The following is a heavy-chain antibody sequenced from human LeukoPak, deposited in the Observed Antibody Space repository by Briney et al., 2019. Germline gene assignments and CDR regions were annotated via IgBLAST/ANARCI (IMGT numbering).Heavy chain of an antibody. V-gene: IGHV3-21*04. Sequence: PGGSLRLSCAASGFTFNSYSMNWVRQAPGKGLEWVSSISSSSSYIYYADSVKGRFTISRDNSKNTLYLQMNSLRAEDTAVYYCAKDLSPDSSGWYYWGQGTLVTVSS. CDR1: GFTFNSYS. J-gene: IGHJ4*02. CDR3: AKDLSPDSSGWYY. CDR2: ISSSSSYI. D-gene: IGHD6-19*01.